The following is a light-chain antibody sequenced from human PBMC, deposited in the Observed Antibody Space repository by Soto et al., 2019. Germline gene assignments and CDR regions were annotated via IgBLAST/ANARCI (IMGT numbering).Light chain of an antibody. V-gene: IGKV1-33*01. CDR2: DAS. CDR3: QQYDNLPVFT. J-gene: IGKJ3*01. CDR1: QDISNY. Sequence: DIQMTQSPSSLSASVGDRVTITCQASQDISNYLNWYQQKPGEAPKLLIYDASNLETGVPSRFSGSGSGTDFTFTISSLQPEDIATYYCQQYDNLPVFTFGPGTKVDIK.